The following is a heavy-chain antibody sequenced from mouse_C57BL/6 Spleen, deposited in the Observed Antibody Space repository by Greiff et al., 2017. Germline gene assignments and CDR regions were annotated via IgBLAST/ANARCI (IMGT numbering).Heavy chain of an antibody. CDR1: GFTFSDYG. V-gene: IGHV5-17*01. Sequence: EVKLVESGEGLVKPGGSLKLSCAASGFTFSDYGMHWVRQAPEKGLEWVAYISSGSSTIYYADTVKGRFTISRDNAKNTLFLQMTSLRSEDTAMYYCARTAQATSYAMDYWGQGTSVTVSS. D-gene: IGHD3-2*02. CDR2: ISSGSSTI. J-gene: IGHJ4*01. CDR3: ARTAQATSYAMDY.